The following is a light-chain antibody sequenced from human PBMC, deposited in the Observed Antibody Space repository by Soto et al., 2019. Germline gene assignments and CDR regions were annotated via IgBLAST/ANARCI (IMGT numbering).Light chain of an antibody. CDR1: RSNIGSNS. J-gene: IGLJ1*01. Sequence: QSVLTQPPSASGTPGQRVTISCSGSRSNIGSNSVNWYQQLPGTAPKLLIYSNDRRPSGVPDRFSGSKSGTSASLAISGLQSEDEADYYCAAWDDSLNGYGFGTGTKVTV. CDR2: SND. V-gene: IGLV1-44*01. CDR3: AAWDDSLNGYG.